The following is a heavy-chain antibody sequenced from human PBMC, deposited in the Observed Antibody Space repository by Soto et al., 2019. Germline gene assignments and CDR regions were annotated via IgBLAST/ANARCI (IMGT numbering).Heavy chain of an antibody. D-gene: IGHD2-2*01. CDR3: ARAVYCSSPSCPRGVDY. J-gene: IGHJ4*02. Sequence: GASVKVSCKASGYTFTSYGISWVRQAPGQGLEWMGWISAYNGNTNYAQKLQGRVTMTTDTSTSTAYMELRSLRSDDTAVYYCARAVYCSSPSCPRGVDYWGQGTLVTLSS. V-gene: IGHV1-18*01. CDR2: ISAYNGNT. CDR1: GYTFTSYG.